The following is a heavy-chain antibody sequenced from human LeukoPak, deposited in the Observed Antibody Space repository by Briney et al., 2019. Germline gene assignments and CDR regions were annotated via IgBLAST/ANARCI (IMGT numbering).Heavy chain of an antibody. Sequence: SETLSLTCAVYGGSFSGYYWSWIRQPPGKGLEWIGEINHSGSTNYNPSLKSRVTISVDTSKNQFSLKLSSVTAADTAVYYCARVGNLDAFDIWGQGTLVTVSS. CDR2: INHSGST. CDR1: GGSFSGYY. V-gene: IGHV4-34*01. CDR3: ARVGNLDAFDI. D-gene: IGHD4-23*01. J-gene: IGHJ3*02.